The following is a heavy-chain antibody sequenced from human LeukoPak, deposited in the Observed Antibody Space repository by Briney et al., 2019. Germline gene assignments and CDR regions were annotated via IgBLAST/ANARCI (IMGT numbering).Heavy chain of an antibody. Sequence: SETLSLTCTVSGGSISSYYWSWIRQPPGKGLEWIGYIYYSRSTNYNPSLKSRVTISVDTSKNQFSLKLSSVTAADTAVYYCARAWIQPGWFDPWGQGTLVTVSS. CDR3: ARAWIQPGWFDP. CDR1: GGSISSYY. CDR2: IYYSRST. D-gene: IGHD5-18*01. J-gene: IGHJ5*02. V-gene: IGHV4-59*01.